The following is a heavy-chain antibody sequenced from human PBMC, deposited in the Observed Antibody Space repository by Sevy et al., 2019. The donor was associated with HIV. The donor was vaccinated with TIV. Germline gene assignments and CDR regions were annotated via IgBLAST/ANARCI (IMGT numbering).Heavy chain of an antibody. CDR3: ARHPAGITRVRGVIINPYYFDY. D-gene: IGHD3-10*01. CDR2: IYPGDSDT. J-gene: IGHJ4*02. CDR1: GYSFTSYW. V-gene: IGHV5-51*01. Sequence: GESLKISCKGSGYSFTSYWIGWVRQMPGKGLEWMGIIYPGDSDTRYSPSFQGQVTISADKSISTAYLQWSSLKASDTAMYYCARHPAGITRVRGVIINPYYFDYWGQGTLVTVSS.